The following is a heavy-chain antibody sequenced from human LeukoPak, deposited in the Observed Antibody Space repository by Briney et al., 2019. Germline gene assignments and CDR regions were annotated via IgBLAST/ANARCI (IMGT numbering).Heavy chain of an antibody. J-gene: IGHJ4*02. CDR1: GASLNSSGYY. V-gene: IGHV4-39*01. Sequence: SETLSLTCTVSGASLNSSGYYWGWIRQPPGKGLEWIGSHYYSGSTYYNPSLKSRVTISVDTSKNHFSLKLNSVTAADTAVYYCARHRAGYHLDWWGQGTLVTVSS. CDR3: ARHRAGYHLDW. D-gene: IGHD3-9*01. CDR2: HYYSGST.